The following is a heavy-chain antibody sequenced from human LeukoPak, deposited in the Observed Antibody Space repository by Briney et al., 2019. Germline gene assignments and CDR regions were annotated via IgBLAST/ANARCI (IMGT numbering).Heavy chain of an antibody. Sequence: ASVKVSCKASGYTFTYNAVNWVRQATGQGLEWMGWMNPGTANTGYAPTFQGRLAMTADTSINTAYMELSGLTSDDTAVYYCARGRAAADWGQGTLVTVSS. CDR1: GYTFTYNA. J-gene: IGHJ4*02. V-gene: IGHV1-8*01. D-gene: IGHD2-15*01. CDR2: MNPGTANT. CDR3: ARGRAAAD.